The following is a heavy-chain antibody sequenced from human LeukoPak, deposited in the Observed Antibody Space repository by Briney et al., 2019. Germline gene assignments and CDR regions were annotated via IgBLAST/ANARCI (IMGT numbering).Heavy chain of an antibody. CDR3: ARDRGGLDAFDI. J-gene: IGHJ3*02. CDR2: IHHSGNI. CDR1: GYSISSGYY. Sequence: SETLSLTCTVSGYSISSGYYWGWIRRSPGKGLEWIGNIHHSGNIYYNVSLKSRVTISVHTSNNQFSLNLNPVTAADTAVYYCARDRGGLDAFDIWGQGTMVTVSS. V-gene: IGHV4-38-2*02. D-gene: IGHD3-10*01.